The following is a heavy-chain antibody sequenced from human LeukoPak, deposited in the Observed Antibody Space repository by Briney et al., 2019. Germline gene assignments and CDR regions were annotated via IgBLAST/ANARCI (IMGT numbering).Heavy chain of an antibody. Sequence: ASVKVSCKASGYTFTGYYMHWVRQAPGQGLEWMGWINPNSGGTNYAQKFQGRVTMTRDTSISTAYMELGRLRSDDTAVYYCARGATLRFLEWLTFDYWGQGTLVTVSS. J-gene: IGHJ4*02. CDR2: INPNSGGT. V-gene: IGHV1-2*02. D-gene: IGHD3-3*01. CDR1: GYTFTGYY. CDR3: ARGATLRFLEWLTFDY.